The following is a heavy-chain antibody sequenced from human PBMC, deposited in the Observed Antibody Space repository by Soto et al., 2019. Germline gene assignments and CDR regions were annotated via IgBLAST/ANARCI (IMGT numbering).Heavy chain of an antibody. CDR1: GFTFSSYG. D-gene: IGHD6-13*01. CDR3: ARGTGTAAAGHYFDY. Sequence: GGSLRLSCAASGFTFSSYGMHWVRPAPGKGLEWVAVIWYDGSNKYYADSVKGRFTISRDNSKNTLYLQMNSLRAEDTAVYYCARGTGTAAAGHYFDYWGQGTLVTVSS. V-gene: IGHV3-33*01. CDR2: IWYDGSNK. J-gene: IGHJ4*02.